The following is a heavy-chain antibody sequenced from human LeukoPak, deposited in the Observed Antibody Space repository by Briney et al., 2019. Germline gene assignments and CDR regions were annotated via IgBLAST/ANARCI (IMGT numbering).Heavy chain of an antibody. J-gene: IGHJ4*02. D-gene: IGHD5-24*01. CDR1: GYTFTTYG. V-gene: IGHV1-18*04. CDR2: ISAYNGNT. CDR3: ARWFRDGYNNFDY. Sequence: GASVKVSCKASGYTFTTYGISRVRQAPGQGLEWMGWISAYNGNTNYAQKLQGRVTMTTDTSTSTAYMELRSLRSDDTAVYYRARWFRDGYNNFDYWGQGTLVTVSS.